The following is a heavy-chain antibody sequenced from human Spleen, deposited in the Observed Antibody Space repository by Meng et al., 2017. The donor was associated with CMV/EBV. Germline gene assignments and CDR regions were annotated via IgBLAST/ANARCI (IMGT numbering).Heavy chain of an antibody. V-gene: IGHV4-34*01. CDR1: GGPFSGYF. CDR2: INLSGRS. D-gene: IGHD4-17*01. J-gene: IGHJ4*02. CDR3: ARGRSENADGDYLDF. Sequence: QVHLQQWGAGLLKPSETLSLTCGVSGGPFSGYFYNWVRQPPGKGLEWIGEINLSGRSNYNPALKSRVTMSPDTSKNQFSLKVRSVTDADTAVYYCARGRSENADGDYLDFWGQGTLVTVSS.